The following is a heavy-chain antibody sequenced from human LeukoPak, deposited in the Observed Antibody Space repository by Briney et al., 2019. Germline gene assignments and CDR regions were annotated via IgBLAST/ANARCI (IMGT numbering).Heavy chain of an antibody. CDR3: TKGRIAPDY. J-gene: IGHJ4*02. CDR1: RFTFSNYG. CDR2: ISGSGGST. Sequence: QAGGSLRLSCAASRFTFSNYGMSWVRQAPRKGLEWVSAISGSGGSTYYADSVKGRFTISRDNSKNTLYLQMNSLRAEDTAVYYCTKGRIAPDYWGQGALVTVSS. D-gene: IGHD6-13*01. V-gene: IGHV3-23*01.